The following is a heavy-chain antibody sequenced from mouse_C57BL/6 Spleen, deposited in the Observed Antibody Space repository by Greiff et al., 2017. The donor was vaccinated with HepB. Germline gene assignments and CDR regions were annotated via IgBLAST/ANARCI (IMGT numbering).Heavy chain of an antibody. Sequence: QVQLQQSGAELVRPGSSVKLSCKASGYTFTSYWMDWVKQRPGQGLEWIGNIYPSDSETHYNQKFKDKATLTVDKSSSTAYMQLSSLTSEDSAVYYCARPGSSYPFAYWGQGTLVTVSA. CDR1: GYTFTSYW. J-gene: IGHJ3*01. D-gene: IGHD1-1*01. V-gene: IGHV1-61*01. CDR3: ARPGSSYPFAY. CDR2: IYPSDSET.